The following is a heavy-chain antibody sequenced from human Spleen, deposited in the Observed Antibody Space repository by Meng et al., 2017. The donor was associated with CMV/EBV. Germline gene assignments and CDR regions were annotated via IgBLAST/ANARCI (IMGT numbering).Heavy chain of an antibody. CDR2: INPNSGGT. CDR3: ARAGGATHTDLIFDY. J-gene: IGHJ4*02. V-gene: IGHV1-2*02. D-gene: IGHD1-26*01. CDR1: GYTFTGYY. Sequence: ASVKVSCKASGYTFTGYYMHWVRQAPGQGLEWMGWINPNSGGTNYARKFQGRVTMTRDTSISTAYMELSRLRSDDTAVYYCARAGGATHTDLIFDYWGQGTLVTVSS.